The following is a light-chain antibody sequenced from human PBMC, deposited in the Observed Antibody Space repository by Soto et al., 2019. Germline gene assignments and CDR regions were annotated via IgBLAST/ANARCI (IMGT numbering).Light chain of an antibody. J-gene: IGKJ4*01. CDR1: QSVSSSY. CDR2: GAS. CDR3: QQYRSSPLT. Sequence: EIVLTQSPGTLSLSPGERATLSCRASQSVSSSYLAWYQQKPGQAPRLLIYGASSRATGIPDRFSGSGSGTDFTLTISRLEPEDFAVYYCQQYRSSPLTFGGGTKVVIK. V-gene: IGKV3-20*01.